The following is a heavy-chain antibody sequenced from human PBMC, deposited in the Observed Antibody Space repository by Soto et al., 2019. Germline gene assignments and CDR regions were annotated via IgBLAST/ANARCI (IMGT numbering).Heavy chain of an antibody. CDR3: ARDRLYESNTQYYNYGMDV. J-gene: IGHJ6*02. CDR1: GFTFTSYA. V-gene: IGHV3-30-3*01. D-gene: IGHD3-22*01. CDR2: ISYDGSKK. Sequence: LVEPGGGVVQPGRSLRVSCAASGFTFTSYAMHWVRQAPGKGLEWVATISYDGSKKDYADSVKGRFTISRDNSKNTLYLQMNSLRAEDTAVYYCARDRLYESNTQYYNYGMDVWGQGTTVTVSS.